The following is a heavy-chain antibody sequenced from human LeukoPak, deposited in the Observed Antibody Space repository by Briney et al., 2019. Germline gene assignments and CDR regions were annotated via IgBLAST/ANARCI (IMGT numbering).Heavy chain of an antibody. CDR3: AKLLGSWYYFDY. D-gene: IGHD6-13*01. J-gene: IGHJ4*02. V-gene: IGHV3-15*01. Sequence: GGSLRLSCAASGFTFINAWMAWVRQAPGKGLEWVGRIKAKAHGGTTDYAAPVEGRFTISRDDSKNTLYLQMNSLKTEDTAVYYCAKLLGSWYYFDYWGQGTLVTVSS. CDR2: IKAKAHGGTT. CDR1: GFTFINAW.